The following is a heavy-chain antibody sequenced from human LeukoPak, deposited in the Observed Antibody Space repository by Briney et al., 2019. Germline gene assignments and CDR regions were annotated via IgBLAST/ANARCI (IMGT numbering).Heavy chain of an antibody. Sequence: GGSLRLSCATSGFAFSTFWMSWVRQAPGKGLEWVASISSRSNYIYYADSLKGRVTVSRDNARNSLFLQMTSLRAEDTAVYYCARDYLGFGESGFDYWGQGTQVIVSS. D-gene: IGHD3-10*01. V-gene: IGHV3-21*01. CDR1: GFAFSTFW. CDR3: ARDYLGFGESGFDY. J-gene: IGHJ4*02. CDR2: ISSRSNYI.